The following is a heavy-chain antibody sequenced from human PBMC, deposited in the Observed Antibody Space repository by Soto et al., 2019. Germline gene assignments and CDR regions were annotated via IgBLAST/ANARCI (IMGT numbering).Heavy chain of an antibody. CDR2: IIPIFGTA. CDR3: ARDREYYYDSSGYRAFDI. V-gene: IGHV1-69*13. Sequence: SVKVSCKASGGTFSSYAISWVRQAPGQGLEWMGGIIPIFGTANYAQKFQGRVTITADESTSTAYMELSSLRSEDTAVYYCARDREYYYDSSGYRAFDIWGQGTMVTVSS. CDR1: GGTFSSYA. D-gene: IGHD3-22*01. J-gene: IGHJ3*02.